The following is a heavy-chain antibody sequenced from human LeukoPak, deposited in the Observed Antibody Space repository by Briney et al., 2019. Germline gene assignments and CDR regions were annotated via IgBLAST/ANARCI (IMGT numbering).Heavy chain of an antibody. Sequence: GGSLRLSCAASGFTFSNYAMHWVRQTPGKGLEWVAFIRYDGNNKYYADSVKGRITISRDNSKNTPYLQMNSLRAEDTAVYYCAKDAVDDAFDIWGQGTMVTVSS. CDR1: GFTFSNYA. J-gene: IGHJ3*02. CDR2: IRYDGNNK. V-gene: IGHV3-30*02. CDR3: AKDAVDDAFDI. D-gene: IGHD6-19*01.